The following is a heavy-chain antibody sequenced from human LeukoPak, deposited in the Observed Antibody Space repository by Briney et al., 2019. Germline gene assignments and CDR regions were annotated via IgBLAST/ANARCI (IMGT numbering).Heavy chain of an antibody. Sequence: PGRSLRLSCAASGFTFDDYAMHWDRQAPGKGLERVSGISWNSGSIGYADSVKGRFTISRDNAKNSLYLQMNSLRAEDTALYYCAKDIQLWAGMDVWGQGTTVTVSS. V-gene: IGHV3-9*01. CDR1: GFTFDDYA. D-gene: IGHD5-18*01. J-gene: IGHJ6*02. CDR2: ISWNSGSI. CDR3: AKDIQLWAGMDV.